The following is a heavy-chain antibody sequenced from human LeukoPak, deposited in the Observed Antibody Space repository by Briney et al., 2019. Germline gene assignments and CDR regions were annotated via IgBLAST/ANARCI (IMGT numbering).Heavy chain of an antibody. V-gene: IGHV3-48*03. Sequence: GGSLRLSCAASGFTFSTYEINWVRQAPGKGLEWLSHISTSGSSIHYADSVKGRFTISRDNAKNSLYLQMNSLKTEDTAVYYCTRVGDSSSWYDLFHWGQGTLVTVSS. CDR2: ISTSGSSI. CDR1: GFTFSTYE. CDR3: TRVGDSSSWYDLFH. D-gene: IGHD6-13*01. J-gene: IGHJ4*02.